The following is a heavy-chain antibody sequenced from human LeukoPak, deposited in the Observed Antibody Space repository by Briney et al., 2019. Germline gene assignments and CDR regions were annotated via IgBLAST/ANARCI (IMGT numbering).Heavy chain of an antibody. D-gene: IGHD5-12*01. CDR3: ANSVATALGTTYDY. Sequence: GGSLRLSCAASGFTFSSYAMSWVRQAPGKGLAWVSAMSGSGGSTYYADSVKDRFTVPRDNSKNTLYLQMNSLIAEATAVYYCANSVATALGTTYDYWGQGTLVTVSS. CDR1: GFTFSSYA. J-gene: IGHJ4*02. V-gene: IGHV3-23*01. CDR2: MSGSGGST.